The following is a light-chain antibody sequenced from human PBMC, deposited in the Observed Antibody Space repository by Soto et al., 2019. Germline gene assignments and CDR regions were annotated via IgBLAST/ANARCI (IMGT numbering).Light chain of an antibody. CDR2: DVS. Sequence: QSALTQPASVSGSPGQSITISCTGTSSDVGGYNYVSWYQQHPGKAPKLMIYDVSNRPSGVSNRFSGSKSGNTASLIISGLQAEDEADYYCSSYTTSSTLYVFGTGTKLTVL. CDR3: SSYTTSSTLYV. V-gene: IGLV2-14*01. J-gene: IGLJ1*01. CDR1: SSDVGGYNY.